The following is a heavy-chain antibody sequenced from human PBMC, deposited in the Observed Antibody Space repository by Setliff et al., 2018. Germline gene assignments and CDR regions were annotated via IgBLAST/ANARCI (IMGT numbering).Heavy chain of an antibody. CDR2: IYTSWST. D-gene: IGHD6-6*01. V-gene: IGHV4-61*09. J-gene: IGHJ4*02. CDR1: GDSISSRRNY. Sequence: PSETLSLTCTVSGDSISSRRNYWGWFRQPAGKELEWIWQIYTSWSTNYNPSLKGRATLSIDASKRQFSLKLTSVTAADTSVYFCARGRNVAARLLDSWGQGTLVTVSS. CDR3: ARGRNVAARLLDS.